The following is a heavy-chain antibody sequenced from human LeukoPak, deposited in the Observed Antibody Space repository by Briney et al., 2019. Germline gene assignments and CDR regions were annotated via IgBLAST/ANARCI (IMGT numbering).Heavy chain of an antibody. J-gene: IGHJ4*02. CDR1: GFTFSDYW. CDR2: INQDASVS. CDR3: ARKVGDY. Sequence: GSLRLSCAASGFTFSDYWMSWVRQAPGQGLEWVANINQDASVSHYIDSVKGRFTISRDNAKNSLLLQMNRLRAEDTALYYCARKVGDYWGQGTLVTVSS. D-gene: IGHD3-16*01. V-gene: IGHV3-7*01.